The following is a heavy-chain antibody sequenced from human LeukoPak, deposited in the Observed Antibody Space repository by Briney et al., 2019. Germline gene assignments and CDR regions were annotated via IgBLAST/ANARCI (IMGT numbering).Heavy chain of an antibody. CDR1: GYTFNSHG. CDR3: ARAGYCSGGSCLNWFDA. D-gene: IGHD2-15*01. V-gene: IGHV1-18*01. Sequence: ASVKVSCKASGYTFNSHGISWVRQAPGQGLEWMGWISVYNGNTNYAQKLQGRVTMTTDTSTSIAYMELRSLRSDDTAVYYCARAGYCSGGSCLNWFDAWGQRTLVTVSS. J-gene: IGHJ5*02. CDR2: ISVYNGNT.